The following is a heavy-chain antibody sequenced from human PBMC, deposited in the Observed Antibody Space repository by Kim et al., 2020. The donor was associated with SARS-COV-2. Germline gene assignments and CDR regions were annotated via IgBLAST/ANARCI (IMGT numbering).Heavy chain of an antibody. CDR3: ATDTTAAGYIYFDY. Sequence: KVQGKVTIPEDTSTDTAYMELSSLRSEDTAVYYCATDTTAAGYIYFDYWGQGTLVTVSS. V-gene: IGHV1-24*01. J-gene: IGHJ4*02. D-gene: IGHD6-13*01.